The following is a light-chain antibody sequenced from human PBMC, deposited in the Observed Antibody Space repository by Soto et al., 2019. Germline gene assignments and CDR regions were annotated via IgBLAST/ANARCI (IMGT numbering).Light chain of an antibody. CDR1: NSNIGADYD. Sequence: QSVLAQPPSVSGAPGQRVTIPCTGSNSNIGADYDVHWYQQFPGAAPKLLIYGNTNRPSGVPDRFSGSKSRISASLAITGLQAEDEADYFCQSYDSGLSGVVFGGGTKLTVL. J-gene: IGLJ2*01. V-gene: IGLV1-40*01. CDR2: GNT. CDR3: QSYDSGLSGVV.